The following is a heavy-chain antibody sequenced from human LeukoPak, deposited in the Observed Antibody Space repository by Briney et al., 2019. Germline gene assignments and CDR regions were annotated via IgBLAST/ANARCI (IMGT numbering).Heavy chain of an antibody. J-gene: IGHJ4*02. D-gene: IGHD6-6*01. CDR2: IYYSGST. Sequence: GSLRLSCAASGFTFNKYAMSWVRQAPGKGLEWIGYIYYSGSTNYNPSLRSRVTILVDTSKNQFSLKLTSVTAADTAVYYCARGRFGSSSSFDYWGQGTLVTVSS. CDR1: GFTFNKYA. V-gene: IGHV4-59*01. CDR3: ARGRFGSSSSFDY.